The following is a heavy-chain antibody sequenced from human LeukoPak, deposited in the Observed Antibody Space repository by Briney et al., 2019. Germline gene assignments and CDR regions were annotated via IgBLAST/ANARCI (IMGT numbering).Heavy chain of an antibody. J-gene: IGHJ4*02. V-gene: IGHV3-21*01. CDR3: ARGGYSSSWYHDS. CDR2: ISSSSSYM. D-gene: IGHD6-13*01. Sequence: GGSLRLSCAASGFTFSSYSMNWVRQAPGKGLEWVSSISSSSSYMYYADSVKGRFTISRDNAKNSLYMQVNSLRAEDTAVYYCARGGYSSSWYHDSWCQGTLVTVSS. CDR1: GFTFSSYS.